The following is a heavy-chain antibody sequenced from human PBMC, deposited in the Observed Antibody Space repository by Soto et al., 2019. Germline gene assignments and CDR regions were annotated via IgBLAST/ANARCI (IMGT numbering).Heavy chain of an antibody. D-gene: IGHD2-2*01. CDR2: MNTRTGGT. CDR1: GYTFTANY. V-gene: IGHV1-2*02. Sequence: QVQLVQSGAEVKKPGASVKVSCRASGYTFTANYIHWVRQAPGQGLEWMGWMNTRTGGTMYGERLQDRVTMTRDTSISTAYMELSTLRSDDTAMYYCTRGTSTSWFDPWGQGTLVTI. J-gene: IGHJ5*02. CDR3: TRGTSTSWFDP.